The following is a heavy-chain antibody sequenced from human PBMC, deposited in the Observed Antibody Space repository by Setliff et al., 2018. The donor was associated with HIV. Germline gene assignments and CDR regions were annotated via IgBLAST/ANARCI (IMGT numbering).Heavy chain of an antibody. CDR3: AGCITGTTHWFDP. CDR2: IYHSGST. D-gene: IGHD1-20*01. CDR1: GGSISSSNW. J-gene: IGHJ5*02. V-gene: IGHV4-4*02. Sequence: PSETLSLTCAVSGGSISSSNWWSWVRQPPGKGLEWIGEIYHSGSTNYNPSLKSRVTISVDTSKNQFSLKLSSVTAADTAVYYCAGCITGTTHWFDPWGQGTLVTVSS.